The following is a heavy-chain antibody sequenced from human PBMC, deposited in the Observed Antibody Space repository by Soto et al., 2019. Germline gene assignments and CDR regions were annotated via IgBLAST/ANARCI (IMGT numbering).Heavy chain of an antibody. J-gene: IGHJ6*02. V-gene: IGHV1-18*01. Sequence: ASVKVSCKASGYTFTSYGISWVRQAPGQGLEWMGWISAYNGNTNYAQKLQGRVTMTTDTSTSTAYMELRSLRSDDTAVYYCARYFDWTFYYYYGMDVWGQGTTVTVSS. CDR3: ARYFDWTFYYYYGMDV. CDR2: ISAYNGNT. D-gene: IGHD3-9*01. CDR1: GYTFTSYG.